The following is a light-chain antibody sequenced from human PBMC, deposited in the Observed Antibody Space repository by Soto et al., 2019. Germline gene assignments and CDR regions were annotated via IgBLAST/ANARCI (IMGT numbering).Light chain of an antibody. Sequence: DIQMAQSSYWLSASVGDRVTITCRASQSISSDLNWYQQKPGKAPKLLIYAASSLQSGVPSRFSGSGSGSEYPHTTSSLQPDDFATYYCQHYNSYSEAFGQGTKVDIK. CDR3: QHYNSYSEA. CDR2: AAS. CDR1: QSISSD. J-gene: IGKJ1*01. V-gene: IGKV1-39*01.